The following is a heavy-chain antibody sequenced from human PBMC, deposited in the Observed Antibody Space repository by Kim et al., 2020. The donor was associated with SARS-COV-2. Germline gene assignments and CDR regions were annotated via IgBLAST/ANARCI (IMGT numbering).Heavy chain of an antibody. CDR2: ISFDGDNN. CDR3: GGDRSGYSGGFDY. V-gene: IGHV3-30-3*01. Sequence: GGSLRLSCGASGFTFSGYSMHWVRQAPGKGLEWMALISFDGDNNYYADSVNGRFTISSDNSKNPLYLEMISLSAEATAVYYCGGDRSGYSGGFDYWGQGT. CDR1: GFTFSGYS. D-gene: IGHD6-19*01. J-gene: IGHJ4*02.